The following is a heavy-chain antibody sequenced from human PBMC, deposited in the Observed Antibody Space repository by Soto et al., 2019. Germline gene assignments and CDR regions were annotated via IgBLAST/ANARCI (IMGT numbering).Heavy chain of an antibody. CDR2: IKSKTDGGTT. J-gene: IGHJ6*02. Sequence: PGGSLRLSCAASGFTFSNAWMSWVRQAPGKGLEWVGRIKSKTDGGTTDYAAPVKGRFTISRDDSKNTLYLQMNSLKTEDTAVYYCTTDGRFPGYSFCWYVGCYYYGMYVWGQGSTVPVSS. CDR1: GFTFSNAW. CDR3: TTDGRFPGYSFCWYVGCYYYGMYV. D-gene: IGHD6-13*01. V-gene: IGHV3-15*01.